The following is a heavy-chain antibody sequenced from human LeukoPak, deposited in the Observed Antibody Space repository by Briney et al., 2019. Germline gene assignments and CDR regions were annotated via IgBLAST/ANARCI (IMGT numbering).Heavy chain of an antibody. CDR2: IYYSGST. J-gene: IGHJ4*02. CDR1: GGSISSYY. Sequence: PSETLSLTCTVSGGSISSYYCSWIRQPPGEGLEWIGYIYYSGSTKYNPSLKSRVTISVDTSKNQFSLELSSVTAADTAVYYCARLATAGYLNCWGQGTLVTVSS. CDR3: ARLATAGYLNC. D-gene: IGHD6-19*01. V-gene: IGHV4-59*08.